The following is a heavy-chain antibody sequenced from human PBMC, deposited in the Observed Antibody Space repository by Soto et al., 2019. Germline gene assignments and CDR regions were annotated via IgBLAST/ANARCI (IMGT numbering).Heavy chain of an antibody. CDR1: GFTFSNYA. CDR2: ITGSAGGT. V-gene: IGHV3-23*01. J-gene: IGHJ4*02. CDR3: ARESEH. D-gene: IGHD1-1*01. Sequence: GGSLKLSCTASGFTFSNYAMSWVRQAPGKGLEWVSTITGSAGGTYYADSMKGRFTISRDNSKSTLYLQMYSLRVEDTAVYYCARESEHWGQGTLVTVSS.